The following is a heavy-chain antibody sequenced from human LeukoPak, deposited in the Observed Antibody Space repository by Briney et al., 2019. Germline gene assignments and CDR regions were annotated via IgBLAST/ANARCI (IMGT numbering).Heavy chain of an antibody. CDR2: IYSDDTL. CDR3: ARDQCRGGSCHGHSDY. CDR1: KCTVSDNY. Sequence: GGPVRRSSAASKCTVSDNYMNCVRKARGKGMPEASLIYSDDTLYYADSVKGRFTISRDVSKNTLYLQMNSLRAEDTAVYYCARDQCRGGSCHGHSDYWGQGTLVTVSS. J-gene: IGHJ4*02. V-gene: IGHV3-66*01. D-gene: IGHD2-15*01.